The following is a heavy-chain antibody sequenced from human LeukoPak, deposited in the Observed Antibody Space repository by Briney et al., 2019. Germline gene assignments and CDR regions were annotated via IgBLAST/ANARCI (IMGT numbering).Heavy chain of an antibody. Sequence: SETLSLTCTVSGGSISSGSYYWSWIRQPAGKGLEWIGRIYTSGSTNYNPSLKSRVTISVDTSKNQFSLKLSSVIAADTAVYYCARGPTYCSSSSCLQGEWGQGTLVTVSS. CDR2: IYTSGST. V-gene: IGHV4-61*02. D-gene: IGHD2-15*01. J-gene: IGHJ4*02. CDR1: GGSISSGSYY. CDR3: ARGPTYCSSSSCLQGE.